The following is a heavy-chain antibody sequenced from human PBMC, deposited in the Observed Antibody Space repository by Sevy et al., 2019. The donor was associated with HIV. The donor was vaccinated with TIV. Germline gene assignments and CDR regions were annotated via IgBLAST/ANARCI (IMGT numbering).Heavy chain of an antibody. CDR3: ARGVGGYYFNWFDP. CDR2: IIPIFGTA. V-gene: IGHV1-69*13. CDR1: GGTFSSYA. D-gene: IGHD3-22*01. Sequence: ASVKVSCKASGGTFSSYAISWVRQAPGQGLEWMGGIIPIFGTANYAQKFQGRVTITADESTSTAYMELSSLRSEDTAVYYCARGVGGYYFNWFDPWGQGTLVTVSS. J-gene: IGHJ5*02.